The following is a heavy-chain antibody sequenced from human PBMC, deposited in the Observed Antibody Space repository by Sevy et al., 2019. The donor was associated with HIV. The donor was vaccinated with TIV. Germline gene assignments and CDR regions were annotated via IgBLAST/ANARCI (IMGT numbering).Heavy chain of an antibody. CDR3: ARGGGVGATTTPDS. J-gene: IGHJ4*02. Sequence: ASVKVSCKASGGTFSSYAISWVRQAPGQGLEWMGVIIPIFGTANYAQKFQGRVTITADESTRTAYMELTSLKSDDTAVYYCARGGGVGATTTPDSWGQGTLVTVSS. CDR2: IIPIFGTA. CDR1: GGTFSSYA. V-gene: IGHV1-69*13. D-gene: IGHD1-26*01.